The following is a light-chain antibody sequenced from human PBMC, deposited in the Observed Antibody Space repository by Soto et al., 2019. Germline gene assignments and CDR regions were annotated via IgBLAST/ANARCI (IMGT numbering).Light chain of an antibody. CDR3: SSYTTSTTPGVL. V-gene: IGLV2-14*01. J-gene: IGLJ2*01. Sequence: QSVLTQPPSASGSPGQSVAISCTGTSSDVGGYNYVSWYQQHPGTAPKLIIYEVTNRPSGVSNRFSGSKSGNTASLTISGLQAEDEADYYCSSYTTSTTPGVLFGGGTKLTVL. CDR2: EVT. CDR1: SSDVGGYNY.